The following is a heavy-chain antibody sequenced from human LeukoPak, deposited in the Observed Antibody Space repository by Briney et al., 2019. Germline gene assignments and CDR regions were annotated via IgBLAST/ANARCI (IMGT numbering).Heavy chain of an antibody. V-gene: IGHV3-53*01. Sequence: GGSLRLSCAASGFTVSSTYMNWVRQAPGKGLEWVSVISVGGSPYYADSVKGRFTISRDVSKNTLYLQMNIVRDEDTAVYFCAREQWLDYWGQGTLVTVSS. CDR3: AREQWLDY. CDR2: ISVGGSP. J-gene: IGHJ4*02. D-gene: IGHD6-19*01. CDR1: GFTVSSTY.